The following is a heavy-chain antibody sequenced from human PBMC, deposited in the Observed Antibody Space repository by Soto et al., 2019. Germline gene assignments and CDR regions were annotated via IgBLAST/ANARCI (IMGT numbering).Heavy chain of an antibody. V-gene: IGHV3-30*18. D-gene: IGHD3-9*01. CDR1: GFTFGSYG. J-gene: IGHJ6*02. Sequence: GGSLRLSCAASGFTFGSYGMHWVRQAPGKGLEWVAVISYDGSNKYYADSVKGRFTISRDNSKNTLYLQMNSLRAEDTAVYYCAKALGGYYDIWAGYYTYYYYGMDVWGQGTTVTVSS. CDR2: ISYDGSNK. CDR3: AKALGGYYDIWAGYYTYYYYGMDV.